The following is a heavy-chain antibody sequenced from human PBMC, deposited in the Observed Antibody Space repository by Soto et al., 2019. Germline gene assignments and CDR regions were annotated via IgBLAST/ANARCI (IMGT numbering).Heavy chain of an antibody. J-gene: IGHJ6*02. CDR2: ISYDGSNK. CDR1: GFTFSSYG. CDR3: AKDIRFLEWLLPYYYYGMDV. Sequence: GGSLRLSCAASGFTFSSYGMHWVRQAPGKGLEWVAVISYDGSNKYYADSVKGRFTISRDNSKNTLYLQMNSLRAEDTAVYYCAKDIRFLEWLLPYYYYGMDVWGQGTPVTVYS. V-gene: IGHV3-30*18. D-gene: IGHD3-3*01.